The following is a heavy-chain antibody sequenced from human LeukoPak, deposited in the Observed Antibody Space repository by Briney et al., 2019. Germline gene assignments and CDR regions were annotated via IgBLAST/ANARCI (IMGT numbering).Heavy chain of an antibody. Sequence: PSETLSLTCTGSGGSISGYYWSWIRQPPGKGLEWIGYIYHSGSTYYNPSLKSRVTISVDRSKNQFSLKLSSVTAADTAVYYCARSPDPPGWFDPWGQGTLVTVSS. CDR3: ARSPDPPGWFDP. CDR2: IYHSGST. V-gene: IGHV4-59*12. J-gene: IGHJ5*02. CDR1: GGSISGYY.